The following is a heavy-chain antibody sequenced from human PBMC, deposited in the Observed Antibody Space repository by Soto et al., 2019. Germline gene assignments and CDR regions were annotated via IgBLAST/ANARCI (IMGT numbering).Heavy chain of an antibody. CDR3: AKDKPRFSPGIAAAGFDY. Sequence: GGSLRLSCAASGFTFSSYGMHWVRQAPGKGLEWVAVISYDGSNKYYADSVKGRFTISRDNSKNTLYLQMNSLRAEDTAVYYCAKDKPRFSPGIAAAGFDYWGQGTLVTVSS. CDR1: GFTFSSYG. J-gene: IGHJ4*02. D-gene: IGHD6-13*01. CDR2: ISYDGSNK. V-gene: IGHV3-30*18.